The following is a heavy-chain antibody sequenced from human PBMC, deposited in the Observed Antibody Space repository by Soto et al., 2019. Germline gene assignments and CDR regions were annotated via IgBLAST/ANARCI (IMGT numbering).Heavy chain of an antibody. V-gene: IGHV1-18*01. CDR3: ARDSSGYYSGMYNWFDS. Sequence: QVQLVQSGAEVKKPGASVKVSCKASGYTFTSYGISWVRQAPGQGLEWMGWTSASNGNTNYAQKCQGRVTMTTDTSTSTAYMELRSLRSDDTAVYYCARDSSGYYSGMYNWFDSWGQGTLVTVSS. J-gene: IGHJ5*01. CDR1: GYTFTSYG. D-gene: IGHD3-22*01. CDR2: TSASNGNT.